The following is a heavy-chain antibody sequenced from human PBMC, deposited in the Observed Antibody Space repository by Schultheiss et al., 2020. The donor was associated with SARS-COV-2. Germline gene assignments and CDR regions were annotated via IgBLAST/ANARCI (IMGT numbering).Heavy chain of an antibody. J-gene: IGHJ5*02. CDR1: GGSISSYY. CDR3: ARVGDQLLYWFDP. V-gene: IGHV4-34*01. D-gene: IGHD2-2*01. Sequence: SETLSLTCTVSGGSISSYYWSWIRQPPGKGLEWIGEINHSGSTNYNPSLKSRVTISVDTSKKQFSLKLSSVTAADTAVYYCARVGDQLLYWFDPWGQGTLVTVSS. CDR2: INHSGST.